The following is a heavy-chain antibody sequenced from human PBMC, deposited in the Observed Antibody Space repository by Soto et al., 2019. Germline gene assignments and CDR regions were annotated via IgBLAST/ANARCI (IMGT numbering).Heavy chain of an antibody. V-gene: IGHV1-3*01. D-gene: IGHD5-12*01. CDR2: INAGNGNT. CDR3: ARDAKDGRQVVDIVATIRGYYYMDG. Sequence: QVQLVQSGAEVKKPGASVKVSCKASGYTFTSYAMHWVRQAPGQRLEWMGWINAGNGNTKYSQKFQGRVTITRDTSASTAYMELSSLRSEDTAVYYCARDAKDGRQVVDIVATIRGYYYMDGWGKGTTVTVSS. CDR1: GYTFTSYA. J-gene: IGHJ6*03.